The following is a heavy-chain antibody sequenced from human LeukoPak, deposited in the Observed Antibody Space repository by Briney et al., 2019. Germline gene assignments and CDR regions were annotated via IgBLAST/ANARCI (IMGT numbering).Heavy chain of an antibody. CDR2: INPNSGDT. Sequence: ASVKVSCKASGYTFTGYHMHWVRQAPGQGLEWMGRINPNSGDTNYAQKFQGRVTMTRDTSISTAYMELSRLRSDDTAVYYCARRYYYDSSGYYLYYYYGMDVWGQGTTVTVSS. V-gene: IGHV1-2*06. D-gene: IGHD3-22*01. CDR3: ARRYYYDSSGYYLYYYYGMDV. J-gene: IGHJ6*02. CDR1: GYTFTGYH.